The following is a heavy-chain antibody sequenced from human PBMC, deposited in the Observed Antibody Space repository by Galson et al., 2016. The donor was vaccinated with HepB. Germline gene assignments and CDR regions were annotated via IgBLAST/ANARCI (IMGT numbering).Heavy chain of an antibody. J-gene: IGHJ6*02. CDR3: ARDLIGNLDV. V-gene: IGHV1-3*01. CDR2: ISAGSGNT. CDR1: GYSFTSYD. Sequence: QSGAEVKKPGASVKVSCKASGYSFTSYDMHWVRQSPGQRPEWMGWISAGSGNTEYSEKFQGRVTFTRDTSERTNYMEWNSLTSEDTAVYYCARDLIGNLDVWGQGTTVTASS. D-gene: IGHD3-16*02.